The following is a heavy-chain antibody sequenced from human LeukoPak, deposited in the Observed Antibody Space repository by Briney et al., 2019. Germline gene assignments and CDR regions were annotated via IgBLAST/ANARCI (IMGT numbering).Heavy chain of an antibody. D-gene: IGHD3-3*01. CDR3: ARGRGRITIFGVTNPTFDY. Sequence: QPGGSLRLSCAASGFTFSSYAMSWVRQAPGKGLEWVSAISGSGGSTYYADSVKGRFTISRDNSKNTLYLQMNSLRAEDTAVYYCARGRGRITIFGVTNPTFDYWGQGTLVTVSS. CDR1: GFTFSSYA. V-gene: IGHV3-23*01. CDR2: ISGSGGST. J-gene: IGHJ4*02.